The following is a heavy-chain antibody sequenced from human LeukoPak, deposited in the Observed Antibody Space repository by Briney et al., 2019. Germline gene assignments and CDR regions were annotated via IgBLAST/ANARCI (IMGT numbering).Heavy chain of an antibody. Sequence: PSETLSLTCTVSGGSISSYYWSWIRQPPGKGLEWIGYIYYSGSTNYNPSLESRVTISVDTSKNQFSLKLSSVTAADTAVYYCARLGYCSSTSCYGPYYYYYYMDVWGKGTTVTVSS. CDR2: IYYSGST. J-gene: IGHJ6*03. D-gene: IGHD2-2*01. CDR3: ARLGYCSSTSCYGPYYYYYYMDV. CDR1: GGSISSYY. V-gene: IGHV4-59*08.